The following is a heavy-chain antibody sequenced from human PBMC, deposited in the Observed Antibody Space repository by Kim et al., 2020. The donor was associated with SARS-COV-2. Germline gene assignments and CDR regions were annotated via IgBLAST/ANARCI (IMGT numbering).Heavy chain of an antibody. CDR1: GFTFSSYG. D-gene: IGHD6-19*01. V-gene: IGHV3-30*18. CDR3: AKEGIAVAFDY. CDR2: ISYDGSNK. J-gene: IGHJ4*02. Sequence: GGSLRLSCAASGFTFSSYGMHWVRQAPGKGLEWVAVISYDGSNKYYEDTVKGRFTISRDNSKNTLYLQMNSLRAEDTAVDYCAKEGIAVAFDYWGQGTLVTVSS.